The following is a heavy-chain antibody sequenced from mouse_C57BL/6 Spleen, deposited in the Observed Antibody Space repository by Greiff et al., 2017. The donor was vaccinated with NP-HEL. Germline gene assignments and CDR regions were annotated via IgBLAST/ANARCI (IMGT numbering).Heavy chain of an antibody. J-gene: IGHJ1*03. CDR3: GRSERNGEGYLDV. CDR2: IDPSDSYT. D-gene: IGHD1-2*01. V-gene: IGHV1-69*01. CDR1: GYTFTSYW. Sequence: QVQLKQSGAELVMPGASVKLSCKASGYTFTSYWMHWVKQRPGQGLEWIGEIDPSDSYTNYNQKFKGKSTLTVDTSSSTAYMQLSSLTSEDSAVYDRGRSERNGEGYLDVWGTGTTVTVSA.